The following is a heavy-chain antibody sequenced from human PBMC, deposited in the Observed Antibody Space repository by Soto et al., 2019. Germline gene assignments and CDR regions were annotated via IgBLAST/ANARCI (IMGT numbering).Heavy chain of an antibody. CDR3: ARDRYSNGWVDY. CDR1: GGSISSHY. D-gene: IGHD6-19*01. CDR2: IYSSGST. Sequence: SETLSLTCIVSGGSISSHYWSWIRQPPGKGLEWIGYIYSSGSTNYNPSLKSRVIISVDTSNDQFSLKLSSVTAADTAVYYCARDRYSNGWVDYWGQGTLVTVSS. J-gene: IGHJ4*02. V-gene: IGHV4-59*11.